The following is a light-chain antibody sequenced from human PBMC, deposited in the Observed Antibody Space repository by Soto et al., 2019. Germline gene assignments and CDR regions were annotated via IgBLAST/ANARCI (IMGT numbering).Light chain of an antibody. CDR1: QTISTS. CDR2: RAS. J-gene: IGKJ1*01. V-gene: IGKV1-39*01. CDR3: QQSYNSPPWT. Sequence: DIQMTQSPSSLSASVGDRVTISCRASQTISTSLNWYQQKPGTAPRLLIYRASSVKSGVPPRFSGSGSGRDFTLTISSLRPEDIATYFGQQSYNSPPWTFGKGTKVEVK.